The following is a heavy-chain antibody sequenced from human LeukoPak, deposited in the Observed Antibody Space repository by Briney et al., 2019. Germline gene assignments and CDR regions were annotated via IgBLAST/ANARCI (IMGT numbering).Heavy chain of an antibody. D-gene: IGHD6-19*01. CDR2: ISGSGGST. J-gene: IGHJ4*02. CDR1: GFTFSSYA. Sequence: GGSLRLSCAASGFTFSSYAMSWVRQAPGKGLEWVSAISGSGGSTYYADSVKGRFTISRDNSKNTLYLQMNSRRAEDTAVYYCATVEGGWYFSNPIDYWGQGTLVTVSS. CDR3: ATVEGGWYFSNPIDY. V-gene: IGHV3-23*01.